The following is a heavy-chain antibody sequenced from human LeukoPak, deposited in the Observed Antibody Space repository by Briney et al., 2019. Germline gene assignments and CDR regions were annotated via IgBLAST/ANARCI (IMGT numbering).Heavy chain of an antibody. CDR2: IKSKTDGGTT. D-gene: IGHD3-3*01. CDR1: GFTFSNAW. J-gene: IGHJ4*02. CDR3: TTSGITIFGVVIIGDFDY. V-gene: IGHV3-15*01. Sequence: GGSLRLSCAASGFTFSNAWMSWVRQAPGKGLEWVGRIKSKTDGGTTDYAAPVKGRFTNSRDDSKNTLYLQMNSLKTEDTAVYYCTTSGITIFGVVIIGDFDYWGQGTLVTVSS.